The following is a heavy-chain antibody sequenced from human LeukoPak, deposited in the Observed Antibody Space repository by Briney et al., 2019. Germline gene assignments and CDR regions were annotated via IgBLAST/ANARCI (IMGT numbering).Heavy chain of an antibody. CDR1: GSTFSSYA. D-gene: IGHD3-10*01. J-gene: IGHJ4*02. V-gene: IGHV3-23*01. Sequence: GGSLRLSCAASGSTFSSYAMSWVRQAPGKGLEWVSGISGGGGSTYYADSVKGRFTISRDNSKNTLYLQMNSLRAEDTAIYYCAKEYGSGSYFVDYWGQGTLVTVSS. CDR3: AKEYGSGSYFVDY. CDR2: ISGGGGST.